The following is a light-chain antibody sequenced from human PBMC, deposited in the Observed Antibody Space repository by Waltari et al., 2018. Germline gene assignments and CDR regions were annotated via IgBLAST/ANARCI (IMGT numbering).Light chain of an antibody. CDR3: QQYHSRT. J-gene: IGKJ1*01. V-gene: IGKV4-1*01. CDR2: WAS. Sequence: DIVMTQSPDSLAVSLGERATFNCKSSQSVLYSSKNKSFLGWYQHKPTYQRKPGQPRQPPYLLIYWASTRESGVPDRFSGSGSGTNFTVTISCLQAEDVAVYYCQQYHSRTFGQGTK. CDR1: QSVLYSSKNKSF.